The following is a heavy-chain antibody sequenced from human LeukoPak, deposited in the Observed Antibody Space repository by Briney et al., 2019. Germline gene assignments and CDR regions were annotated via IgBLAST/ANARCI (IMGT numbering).Heavy chain of an antibody. CDR2: MYYSGIT. CDR1: GGSISSSSSY. CDR3: ARVPRGSTVGTLPYFYYYMDV. D-gene: IGHD1-26*01. J-gene: IGHJ6*03. V-gene: IGHV4-39*01. Sequence: SETLSLTCTVSGGSISSSSSYWCWIRQPPGKGLEWIGSMYYSGITYYSPSLRSRVTMSVDTSKNQFSLKLSSVTAADTAVYYCARVPRGSTVGTLPYFYYYMDVWGKGTTVIVSS.